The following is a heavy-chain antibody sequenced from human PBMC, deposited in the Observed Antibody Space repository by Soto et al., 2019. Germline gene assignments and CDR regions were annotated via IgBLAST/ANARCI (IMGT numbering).Heavy chain of an antibody. CDR1: GYNFAGYG. D-gene: IGHD3-22*01. V-gene: IGHV5-10-1*01. CDR3: ARQIYDSDTGPNFQYYFDS. Sequence: PGVSLQISWKGSGYNFAGYGITWVSKKPGKGLEWMGRIDPSDSQTYYSPSFRGHVTISVTKSITTVFLQWSSLRASDTAMYYCARQIYDSDTGPNFQYYFDSWGQGTPVTVSS. CDR2: IDPSDSQT. J-gene: IGHJ4*02.